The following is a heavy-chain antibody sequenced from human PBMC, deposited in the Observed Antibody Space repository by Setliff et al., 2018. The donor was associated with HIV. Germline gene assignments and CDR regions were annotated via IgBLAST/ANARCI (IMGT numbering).Heavy chain of an antibody. J-gene: IGHJ1*01. CDR2: IYHSGST. CDR3: ARQWRDQYNSGVSTEYFQH. Sequence: PSETLSLTCAVSAYSISCGYYWGWIRQPPGKGLEWIGSIYHSGSTYYNPSLMSRVTISVDTSKNQFSLKLRSVTAADTAVYYCARQWRDQYNSGVSTEYFQHWGLGTLVTVSS. CDR1: AYSISCGYY. V-gene: IGHV4-38-2*01. D-gene: IGHD3-22*01.